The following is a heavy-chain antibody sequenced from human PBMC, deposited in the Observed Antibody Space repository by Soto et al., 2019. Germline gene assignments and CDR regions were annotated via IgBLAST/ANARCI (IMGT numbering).Heavy chain of an antibody. CDR2: ISAYNGNT. D-gene: IGHD2-2*02. CDR1: RYTFTSYA. J-gene: IGHJ6*02. CDR3: ARDGIVVVPAAIRPSYYYYGMDV. Sequence: SAKVPSEDPRYTFTSYAIMCVRQATRQGLEWMGWISAYNGNTNYAQKLQGRVTMTTDTSTSTAYMELRSLRSDDTAVYYCARDGIVVVPAAIRPSYYYYGMDVWGQGTTVNVSS. V-gene: IGHV1-18*04.